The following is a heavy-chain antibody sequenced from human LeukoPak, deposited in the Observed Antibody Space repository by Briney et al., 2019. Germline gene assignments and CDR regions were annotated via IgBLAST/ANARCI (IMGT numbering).Heavy chain of an antibody. CDR3: ARHPRIMVRGLWFDP. CDR2: IYYSGST. D-gene: IGHD3-10*01. CDR1: GGSISSYY. Sequence: SETLSLTCTVSGGSISSYYWSWIRQAPGKGLEWIGYIYYSGSTYYNPSLKSRVTISVDTSKNQFSLKLSSVTAADTAVYYCARHPRIMVRGLWFDPWGQGTLVTVSS. V-gene: IGHV4-59*04. J-gene: IGHJ5*02.